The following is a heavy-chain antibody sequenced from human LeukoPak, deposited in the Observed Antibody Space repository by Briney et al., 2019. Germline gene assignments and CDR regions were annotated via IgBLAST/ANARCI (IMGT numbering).Heavy chain of an antibody. D-gene: IGHD3-22*01. CDR1: GFTFSDYY. J-gene: IGHJ6*02. CDR2: ISYDGSNK. Sequence: GGSLRLSCAASGFTFSDYYMTWLRQAPGKGLEWVAFISYDGSNKYYGDFVKGRFTISRDNSKKTLHLQMDSLRAEDTAVYYCAKEWLDTEQRNYNYYGMDVWGQGTTVTVSS. CDR3: AKEWLDTEQRNYNYYGMDV. V-gene: IGHV3-30*18.